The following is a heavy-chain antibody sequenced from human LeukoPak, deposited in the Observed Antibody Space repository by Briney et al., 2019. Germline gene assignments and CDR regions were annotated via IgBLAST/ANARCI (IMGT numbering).Heavy chain of an antibody. V-gene: IGHV4-31*03. Sequence: PSQTLSLTCTVSGGSISSGGYYWSWIRQHPGKGLEWIGYIYYSGSTYYNPSLKSRVTISVDTSKNQFSLKLSSVTAADTAAYYCARSTYYYDSSGYYEGNWFDPWGQGTLVTVSS. CDR2: IYYSGST. CDR1: GGSISSGGYY. J-gene: IGHJ5*02. CDR3: ARSTYYYDSSGYYEGNWFDP. D-gene: IGHD3-22*01.